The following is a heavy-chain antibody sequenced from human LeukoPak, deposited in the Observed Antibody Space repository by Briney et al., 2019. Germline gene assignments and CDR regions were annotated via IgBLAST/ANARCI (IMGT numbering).Heavy chain of an antibody. D-gene: IGHD4-17*01. CDR1: GITFSNFA. Sequence: PGGSLRLSCAASGITFSNFAMAWVRQAPGKGLEWVSAITGSGGGSYYADSVKGRFTISRDNSKNTLYLQMNTVRAEDTAVYFCANLDPEYGDYALLGAFDMWGHGTMVTVSS. CDR3: ANLDPEYGDYALLGAFDM. CDR2: ITGSGGGS. J-gene: IGHJ3*02. V-gene: IGHV3-23*01.